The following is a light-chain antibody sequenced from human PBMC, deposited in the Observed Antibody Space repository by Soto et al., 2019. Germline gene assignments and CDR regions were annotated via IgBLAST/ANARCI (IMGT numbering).Light chain of an antibody. CDR1: QSVTSNY. V-gene: IGKV3-20*01. CDR2: GVS. Sequence: EVVMTQSPPTLSVSLGERATLSCRASQSVTSNYLAWYQQKLGQAPRLLIYGVSSRATGVPDRFSGSGSGTDFTLNISRLEPEDFAVYYCQQYTDWPLTFGQGTNVE. CDR3: QQYTDWPLT. J-gene: IGKJ1*01.